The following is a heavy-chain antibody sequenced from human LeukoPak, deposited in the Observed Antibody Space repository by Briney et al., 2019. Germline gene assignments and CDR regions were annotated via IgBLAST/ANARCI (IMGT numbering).Heavy chain of an antibody. CDR1: GGSISSSGYY. J-gene: IGHJ3*02. V-gene: IGHV4-39*07. Sequence: PSETLSLTCTVSGGSISSSGYYWGWIRQPPGKGLEWIGSIYYRGSTYYNPSLKRRVTISVDTSKNQFSLKLSSVTAADPAVYYCASSVDSSGYSYEGGAFAIWGQGTMVPVSS. CDR3: ASSVDSSGYSYEGGAFAI. CDR2: IYYRGST. D-gene: IGHD3-22*01.